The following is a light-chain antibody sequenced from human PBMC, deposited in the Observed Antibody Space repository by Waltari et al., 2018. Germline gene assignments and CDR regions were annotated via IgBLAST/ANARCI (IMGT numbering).Light chain of an antibody. J-gene: IGKJ1*01. CDR2: AAS. CDR1: QNIYNY. Sequence: DFQMTQSPSSLSASVGDRVTITCRTSQNIYNYLNWYQQKPGKAPNLLIYAASTLQSGVPSRFSGSGSGTDFTLTITGLQPEVFATYYCQQNYHTPRTFGQGTKVEFK. V-gene: IGKV1-39*01. CDR3: QQNYHTPRT.